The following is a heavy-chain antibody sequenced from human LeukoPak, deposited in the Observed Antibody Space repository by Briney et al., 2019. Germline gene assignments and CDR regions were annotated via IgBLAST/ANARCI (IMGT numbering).Heavy chain of an antibody. CDR2: IATSGDYI. V-gene: IGHV3-21*06. D-gene: IGHD3-10*01. Sequence: GGSLRLLCAASGFTFNTYSMNWVRQAPGKGLEWVSSIATSGDYIYYAGSVKGRFTIPRDNAKNSLYLHMNSLRPDDTAVYYCARGRSITILRGVAISDGFDIWGQGTKVTVS. CDR1: GFTFNTYS. CDR3: ARGRSITILRGVAISDGFDI. J-gene: IGHJ3*02.